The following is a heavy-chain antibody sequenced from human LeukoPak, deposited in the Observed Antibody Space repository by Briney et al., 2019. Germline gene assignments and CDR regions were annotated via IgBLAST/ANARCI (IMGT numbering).Heavy chain of an antibody. V-gene: IGHV3-30-3*01. Sequence: GGSLRLSCEASGVTFSSYAMHWVRQAPGKGLEWVAVISYDGSNKYYADSVKGRFTISRDNAKNSLYLQMNSLRAEDTAVYYCATTPLDYGDYVFDYWGQGTLVTVSS. CDR2: ISYDGSNK. CDR3: ATTPLDYGDYVFDY. J-gene: IGHJ4*02. D-gene: IGHD4-17*01. CDR1: GVTFSSYA.